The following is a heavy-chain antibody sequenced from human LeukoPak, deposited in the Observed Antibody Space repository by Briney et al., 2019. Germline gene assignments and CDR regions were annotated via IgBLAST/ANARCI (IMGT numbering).Heavy chain of an antibody. CDR2: IYPGDSDA. D-gene: IGHD3-22*01. J-gene: IGHJ4*02. CDR1: GYTFSNYY. CDR3: ARHRGATYYYDSSVRGPLDY. V-gene: IGHV5-51*01. Sequence: GESLKISCKGSGYTFSNYYIGWVRQMPGKGLEWMGFIYPGDSDARYSPSFQGQVTISADKSISTAYLQWSSLKASDTAMYYCARHRGATYYYDSSVRGPLDYWGQGTLVTVSS.